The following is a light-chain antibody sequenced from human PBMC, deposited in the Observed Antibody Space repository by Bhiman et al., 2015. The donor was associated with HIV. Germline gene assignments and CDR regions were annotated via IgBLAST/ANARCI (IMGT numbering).Light chain of an antibody. J-gene: IGLJ2*01. Sequence: SYELTQPPSVSVAPGETAKITCGGNNIGNKHVHWYQQKPGQAPVVIIYHDSDRPSGIPDRFSGSKSANTASLTISGLQAEDEADYYCSSYASSSTLVFGGGTQLTVL. CDR3: SSYASSSTLV. CDR1: NIGNKH. V-gene: IGLV3-21*01. CDR2: HDS.